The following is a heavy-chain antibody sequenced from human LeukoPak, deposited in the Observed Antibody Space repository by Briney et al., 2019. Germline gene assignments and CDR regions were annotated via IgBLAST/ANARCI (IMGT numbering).Heavy chain of an antibody. D-gene: IGHD5-18*01. Sequence: ASVEVSCKASGYTFTGYYMHWVRQAPGQGLEWMGWINPNSGGTNYAQKFQGRVTMTRDTSISTAYMELSRLRSDDTAVYYCARDSAPGDTYGLLGIDSWGQGTLVTVSS. CDR3: ARDSAPGDTYGLLGIDS. CDR2: INPNSGGT. J-gene: IGHJ4*02. CDR1: GYTFTGYY. V-gene: IGHV1-2*02.